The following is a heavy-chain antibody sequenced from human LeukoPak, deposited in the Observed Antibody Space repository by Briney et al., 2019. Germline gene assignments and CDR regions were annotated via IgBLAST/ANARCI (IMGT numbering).Heavy chain of an antibody. D-gene: IGHD6-13*01. Sequence: GESLKISCKGSGYSFSSYWIGWVRQMPGKGLEWMGIIYPGDSDTRYSPSFQGQVTISADKSISTAYVQWSSLKASDTAMYHCGRLMYSNNWLDCWGQGTLVTVSS. CDR1: GYSFSSYW. J-gene: IGHJ5*01. CDR3: GRLMYSNNWLDC. V-gene: IGHV5-51*01. CDR2: IYPGDSDT.